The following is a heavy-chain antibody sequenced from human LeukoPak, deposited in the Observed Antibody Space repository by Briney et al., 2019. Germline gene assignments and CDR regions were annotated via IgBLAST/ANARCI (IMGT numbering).Heavy chain of an antibody. J-gene: IGHJ4*02. CDR1: GYSITSTSF. V-gene: IGHV4-38-2*02. CDR2: IYHSGST. D-gene: IGHD7-27*01. Sequence: SETLSLTCSVSGYSITSTSFWAWIRQTPGKGLEWIGSIYHSGSTYYNPSLKSRVTISVDTSKNQFSLKLSSVTAADTAVYYCARASRTGLGIGSFDYWGQGTLVTVSS. CDR3: ARASRTGLGIGSFDY.